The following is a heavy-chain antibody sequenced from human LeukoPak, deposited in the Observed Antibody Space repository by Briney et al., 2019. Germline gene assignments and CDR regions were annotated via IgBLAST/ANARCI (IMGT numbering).Heavy chain of an antibody. J-gene: IGHJ4*02. Sequence: GGSLRVSCGVSGFTVSSNSMSWVRQAPGKGLEWVSVIYSGGTTSYADSVKGRFTFSRDNSKNTLFIQMNNLTAEDTAVYYCGRQGYTPSYYFLDYWSRGTLVVVS. V-gene: IGHV3-66*04. CDR3: GRQGYTPSYYFLDY. CDR2: IYSGGTT. D-gene: IGHD1-26*01. CDR1: GFTVSSNS.